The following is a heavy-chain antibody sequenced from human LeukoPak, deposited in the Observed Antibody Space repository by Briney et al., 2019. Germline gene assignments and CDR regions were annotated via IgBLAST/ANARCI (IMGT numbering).Heavy chain of an antibody. D-gene: IGHD3-22*01. CDR3: AKDTFRYDSSGSYYFDY. V-gene: IGHV3-30*02. CDR1: GFTFSSYG. Sequence: GGSLRLSCAASGFTFSSYGMHWVRQAPGKGLEWVAFIRYDGSNKYYADSVKGRFTISRDNSKNTLYLQMNSLRADDTAVYYCAKDTFRYDSSGSYYFDYWGQGTLVTVSS. CDR2: IRYDGSNK. J-gene: IGHJ4*02.